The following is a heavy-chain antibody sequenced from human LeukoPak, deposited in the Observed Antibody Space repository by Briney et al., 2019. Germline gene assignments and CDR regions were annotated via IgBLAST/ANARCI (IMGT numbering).Heavy chain of an antibody. CDR3: ARGSRTTVLDY. D-gene: IGHD4-17*01. Sequence: ASVKVSCKTSGYTFTSYGITWVRQAAGQGLEWMGWISAYSGNTNSAQKFQVRVTMTTDTSTSTAYMELRSLTSDDTAVYYCARGSRTTVLDYWGQGTLLTVSS. CDR2: ISAYSGNT. J-gene: IGHJ4*02. V-gene: IGHV1-18*01. CDR1: GYTFTSYG.